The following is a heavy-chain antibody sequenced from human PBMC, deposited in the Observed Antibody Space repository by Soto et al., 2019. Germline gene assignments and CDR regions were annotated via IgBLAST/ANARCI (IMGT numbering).Heavy chain of an antibody. CDR1: GYAFTSYG. Sequence: ASGEGPCKASGYAFTSYGISWVRQAPGQGLEWMGWISAYNGNTNYAQKLQGRVTMTTDTSTSTAYMELRSLRSDDTAVYYCARDESPITGTTDFDYWGQGTLVTVSS. J-gene: IGHJ4*02. D-gene: IGHD1-20*01. V-gene: IGHV1-18*01. CDR2: ISAYNGNT. CDR3: ARDESPITGTTDFDY.